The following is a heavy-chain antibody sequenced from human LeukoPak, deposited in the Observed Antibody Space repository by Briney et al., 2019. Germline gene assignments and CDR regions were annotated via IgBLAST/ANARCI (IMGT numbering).Heavy chain of an antibody. D-gene: IGHD3-10*01. J-gene: IGHJ4*02. Sequence: PSGTLSLTCTVSGGSISSYYWSWIRQPPGKGLEWIGYIYYSGSTNYNPSLKSRVTISVDTSKNQFSLKLSSVTAADTAVYYCAREITMVRGVRAFDYWGQGTLVTVSS. CDR3: AREITMVRGVRAFDY. CDR1: GGSISSYY. CDR2: IYYSGST. V-gene: IGHV4-59*01.